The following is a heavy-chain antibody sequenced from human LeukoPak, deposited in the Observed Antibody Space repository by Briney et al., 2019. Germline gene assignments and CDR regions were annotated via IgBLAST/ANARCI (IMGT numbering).Heavy chain of an antibody. CDR2: INPNSGGT. CDR1: GYTFTGYY. J-gene: IGHJ4*02. Sequence: ASVKVSCKASGYTFTGYYMHWVRQAPGQGLEWMGWINPNSGGTNYAQKFQGRVTMTRDTSISTAYMELSRLRSDDTAVYYCARDIVATALSDSRPALWGQGTLVTVSS. CDR3: ARDIVATALSDSRPAL. V-gene: IGHV1-2*02. D-gene: IGHD5-12*01.